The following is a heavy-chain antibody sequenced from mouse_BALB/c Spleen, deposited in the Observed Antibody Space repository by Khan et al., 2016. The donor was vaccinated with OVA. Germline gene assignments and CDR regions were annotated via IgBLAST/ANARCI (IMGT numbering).Heavy chain of an antibody. J-gene: IGHJ3*01. CDR2: VSTGGHYT. CDR3: ARLAYYYDSEGFAY. CDR1: GFTFSTYG. Sequence: VQLKESGGDVVKPGGSLKLSCAASGFTFSTYGMSWVRQNPDKRLEWVATVSTGGHYTYYPDTVKGRFPISRDNAKNTLYLQMSSLKSEDTAIFYCARLAYYYDSEGFAYWGQGTLVTVSA. D-gene: IGHD1-1*01. V-gene: IGHV5-6*01.